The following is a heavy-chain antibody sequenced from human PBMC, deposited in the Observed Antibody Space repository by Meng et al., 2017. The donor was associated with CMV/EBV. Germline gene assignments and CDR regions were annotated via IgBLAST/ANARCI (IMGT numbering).Heavy chain of an antibody. D-gene: IGHD2-2*01. CDR1: GFTFSSYS. J-gene: IGHJ6*02. CDR3: ARSTKVVVPAAIHYYYGMDV. V-gene: IGHV3-21*01. CDR2: ISSSSSYI. Sequence: GGSLRLSCAASGFTFSSYSMNWARQAPGKGLEWVSSISSSSSYIYYADSVKGRFTISRDNAKNSLYLQMNSLRAEDTAVYYCARSTKVVVPAAIHYYYGMDVWGQGTTVTVSS.